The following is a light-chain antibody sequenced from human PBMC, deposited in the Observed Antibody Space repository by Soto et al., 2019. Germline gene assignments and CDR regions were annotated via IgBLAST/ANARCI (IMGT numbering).Light chain of an antibody. CDR1: SSNIGGNS. CDR3: GSWDSSLSAYV. V-gene: IGLV1-51*01. J-gene: IGLJ1*01. Sequence: SVLTQPPSVSAAPGQKVTISCSGSSSNIGGNSVSWYQQLPGTAPKLLIYDDNKRPSGIPDRFSGSKSGTSATLGITGFQTGDEADYYCGSWDSSLSAYVFGTGTQLTV. CDR2: DDN.